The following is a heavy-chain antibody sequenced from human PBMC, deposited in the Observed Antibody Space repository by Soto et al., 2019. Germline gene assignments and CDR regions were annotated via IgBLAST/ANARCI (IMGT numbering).Heavy chain of an antibody. Sequence: SETLSLTCTVSGGSISSSSHHWAWIRQPPGKGLEWIGSIYYSGNTYHNPSLKSRVTISVDTSKNQFSLKLSSVTAADTAVYYCARGEKWLRSKSGAFDIWGQGTMVTVSS. J-gene: IGHJ3*02. CDR2: IYYSGNT. CDR1: GGSISSSSHH. V-gene: IGHV4-39*07. CDR3: ARGEKWLRSKSGAFDI. D-gene: IGHD5-12*01.